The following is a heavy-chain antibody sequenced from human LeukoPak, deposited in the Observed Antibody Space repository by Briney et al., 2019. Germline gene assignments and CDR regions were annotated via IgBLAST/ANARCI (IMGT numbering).Heavy chain of an antibody. CDR2: IYYSGST. D-gene: IGHD6-13*01. CDR3: ARRGGSSWYYRSGFDP. V-gene: IGHV4-39*07. Sequence: SETLSLTCTVSGGSISSSSYYWGWIRQPPGKGLEWIGSIYYSGSTYYNPSLKSRVTISVDTSKNQFSLKLSSVTAADTAVYYCARRGGSSWYYRSGFDPWGQGTLVTVSS. J-gene: IGHJ5*02. CDR1: GGSISSSSYY.